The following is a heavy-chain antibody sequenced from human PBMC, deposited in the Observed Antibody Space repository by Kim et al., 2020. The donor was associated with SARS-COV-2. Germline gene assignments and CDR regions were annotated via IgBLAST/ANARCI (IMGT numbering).Heavy chain of an antibody. D-gene: IGHD3-22*01. Sequence: YSPSCQGQVTISADKSISTAYLQWSSLKASDTAMYYCVRLSSGYRNWFDPWGQGTLVTVSS. V-gene: IGHV5-51*01. CDR3: VRLSSGYRNWFDP. J-gene: IGHJ5*02.